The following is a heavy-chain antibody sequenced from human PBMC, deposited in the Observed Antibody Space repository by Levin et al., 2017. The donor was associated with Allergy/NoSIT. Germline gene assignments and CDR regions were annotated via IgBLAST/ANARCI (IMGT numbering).Heavy chain of an antibody. CDR1: GFTFDDYG. V-gene: IGHV3-20*04. D-gene: IGHD6-13*01. J-gene: IGHJ4*02. CDR2: INWNGGST. CDR3: ERAYSSSWYPYYFDY. Sequence: GESLKISCAASGFTFDDYGMSWVRQAPGKGLEWVSGINWNGGSTGYADSVKGRFTISRDNAKNSLYLQMNRLRAEDTALYYGERAYSSSWYPYYFDYWGQGTLVTVSS.